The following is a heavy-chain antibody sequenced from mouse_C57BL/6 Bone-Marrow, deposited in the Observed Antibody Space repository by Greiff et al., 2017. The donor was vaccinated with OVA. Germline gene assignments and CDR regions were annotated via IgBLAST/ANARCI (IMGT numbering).Heavy chain of an antibody. J-gene: IGHJ2*01. CDR1: GYTFTSYG. V-gene: IGHV1-81*01. D-gene: IGHD1-1*01. CDR2: IYPRSGNT. Sequence: QVQLQQSGAELARPGASVKLSCKASGYTFTSYGISWVKQRTGQGLEWIGEIYPRSGNTYYNEKFKGKATLTADKSSSTAYMELRSLTSEDSAVYVCARIRDYYYSTGYYFDYWGKGTTLTVSS. CDR3: ARIRDYYYSTGYYFDY.